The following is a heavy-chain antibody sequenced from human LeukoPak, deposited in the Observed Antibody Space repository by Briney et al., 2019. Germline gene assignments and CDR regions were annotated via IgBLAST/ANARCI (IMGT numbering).Heavy chain of an antibody. J-gene: IGHJ6*02. CDR1: GYSFTSYW. Sequence: GESLQISCKGSGYSFTSYWIGWVRQLPGKGLEGMGIIYPGDSDTIYSPSFQGQVTISADKSISTAYLQWSSLKASDTAMYYCARRGALVDIVVVPAAMEDYYYGMDVWGQGTTVTVSS. CDR3: ARRGALVDIVVVPAAMEDYYYGMDV. CDR2: IYPGDSDT. V-gene: IGHV5-51*01. D-gene: IGHD2-2*03.